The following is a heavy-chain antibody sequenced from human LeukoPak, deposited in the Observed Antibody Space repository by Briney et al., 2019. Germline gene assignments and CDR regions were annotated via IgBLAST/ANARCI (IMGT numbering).Heavy chain of an antibody. CDR2: INWNGGST. D-gene: IGHD1-26*01. CDR1: GFTFDDYG. CDR3: ARQTFSGSYSYNWFDH. V-gene: IGHV3-20*01. Sequence: PGGSLRLSCAASGFTFDDYGMSWVRQAPGKGLEWVSGINWNGGSTGYADSVKGRFTISRDNAKNSLYLQMNSLRAEDTALYHCARQTFSGSYSYNWFDHWGQGTLVTVSS. J-gene: IGHJ5*02.